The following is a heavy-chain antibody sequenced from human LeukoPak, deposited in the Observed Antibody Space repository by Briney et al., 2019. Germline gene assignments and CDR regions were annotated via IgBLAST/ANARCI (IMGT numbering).Heavy chain of an antibody. CDR2: MNPNSGNT. Sequence: ASVKVSCTASGYTFTSYDINWVRQAPGQGLEWMGWMNPNSGNTGYAQKFQGRVTMTRNASISTAYMELSSLRSEDTAVYYCASYSSSWSNYYYYYGMDVWGQGTTVTVSS. J-gene: IGHJ6*02. CDR1: GYTFTSYD. D-gene: IGHD6-13*01. V-gene: IGHV1-8*01. CDR3: ASYSSSWSNYYYYYGMDV.